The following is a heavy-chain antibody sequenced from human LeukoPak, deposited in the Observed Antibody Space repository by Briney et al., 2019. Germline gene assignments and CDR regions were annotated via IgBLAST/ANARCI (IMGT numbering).Heavy chain of an antibody. CDR1: GGSISSSKW. D-gene: IGHD5-12*01. J-gene: IGHJ3*02. Sequence: PSGTLSLTCAVSGGSISSSKWWSWVRQPPGKGLEWIGEIYHSGSTTYNPSLGSRVNMSVDKSKNQFSLKLSSVTAADTAVYYCATYSGNDYDAFDIWGQGTMVIVSS. CDR3: ATYSGNDYDAFDI. CDR2: IYHSGST. V-gene: IGHV4-4*02.